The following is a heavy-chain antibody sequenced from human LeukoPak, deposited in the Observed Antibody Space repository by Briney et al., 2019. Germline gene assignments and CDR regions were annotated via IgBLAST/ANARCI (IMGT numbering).Heavy chain of an antibody. CDR2: IEQDGGEK. V-gene: IGHV3-7*03. CDR1: GFYCSRYW. Sequence: PGGSLRLSCAASGFYCSRYWMTWVRQAPGKGLEWVANIEQDGGEKYYVDSVKGRFTISRDNAKNSLYLQMNSLRVEDTAVYYCARGRYVDWLFDYWGQGTLVTVSS. J-gene: IGHJ4*02. D-gene: IGHD3-9*01. CDR3: ARGRYVDWLFDY.